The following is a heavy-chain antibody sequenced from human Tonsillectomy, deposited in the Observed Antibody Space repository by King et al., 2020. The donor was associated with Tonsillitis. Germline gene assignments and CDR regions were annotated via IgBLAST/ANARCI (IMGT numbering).Heavy chain of an antibody. V-gene: IGHV3-7*01. CDR1: GFSFRSHW. J-gene: IGHJ4*02. Sequence: EVQLVESGGGLVQPGGSLRLSCAASGFSFRSHWMSWVRQAPGKGLEWVANIKHDGSETYYVDSVKGRFTISRDNAENSLYLQMNSLRAEDTAVYYCARDRWSSSSRTFDYWGQGTLVTVSS. CDR3: ARDRWSSSSRTFDY. D-gene: IGHD6-6*01. CDR2: IKHDGSET.